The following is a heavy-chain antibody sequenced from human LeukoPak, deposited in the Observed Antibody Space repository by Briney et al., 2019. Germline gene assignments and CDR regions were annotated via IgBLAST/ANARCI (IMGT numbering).Heavy chain of an antibody. CDR2: IYYRGST. J-gene: IGHJ6*03. CDR3: ARDRGDYYYYYMDV. V-gene: IGHV4-59*01. CDR1: GGSISSYY. Sequence: PSETLSLTCTVSGGSISSYYWSWIRQPPGKGLEWIGYIYYRGSTNYNPSLKSRVTISIDTSKTQFSLSLSSVTAADTAVYYCARDRGDYYYYYMDVWGKGTTVTASS.